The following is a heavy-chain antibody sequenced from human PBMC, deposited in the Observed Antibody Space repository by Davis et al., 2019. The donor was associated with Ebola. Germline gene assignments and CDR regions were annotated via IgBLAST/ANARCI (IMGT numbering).Heavy chain of an antibody. CDR2: IYYSGST. CDR1: GGSISSGGYY. CDR3: ARGRTAGYYYYGMDV. V-gene: IGHV4-31*03. J-gene: IGHJ6*02. D-gene: IGHD6-13*01. Sequence: SETLSLTCTVSGGSISSGGYYWSWIRQHPGKGLEWIGYIYYSGSTYYNPSLKSRVTISVDTSKNQFSLKLSSVTAADTAVYYCARGRTAGYYYYGMDVWGQGTTVTVSS.